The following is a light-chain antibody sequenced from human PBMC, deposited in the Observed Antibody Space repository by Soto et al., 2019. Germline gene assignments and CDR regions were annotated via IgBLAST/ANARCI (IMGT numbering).Light chain of an antibody. CDR2: GNS. J-gene: IGLJ1*01. CDR1: SSNIGAGYD. V-gene: IGLV1-40*01. CDR3: QSYDSSLSV. Sequence: QSVLTQPPSVSGAPGQRVTISCTGSSSNIGAGYDVHWYQQLPGTAPKLLIYGNSNRPSGVPDRFSGSKSGTSASLAITGLQAADEADYYCQSYDSSLSVFGTGTKLTVL.